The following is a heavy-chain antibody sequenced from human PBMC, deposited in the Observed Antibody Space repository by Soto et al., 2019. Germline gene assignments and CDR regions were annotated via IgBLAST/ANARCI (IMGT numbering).Heavy chain of an antibody. D-gene: IGHD2-15*01. V-gene: IGHV3-74*01. CDR2: IKSDGSII. Sequence: GGSLRLSCATSGFTFDIHWMNWVRQAPGKGLVWVAGIKSDGSIISYADSVKGRFTMSRDNAKNTLSLQMNSLRAEDTAVYYCARDHSVSTPLDGIYVWGHGTTVTVSS. CDR3: ARDHSVSTPLDGIYV. J-gene: IGHJ6*02. CDR1: GFTFDIHW.